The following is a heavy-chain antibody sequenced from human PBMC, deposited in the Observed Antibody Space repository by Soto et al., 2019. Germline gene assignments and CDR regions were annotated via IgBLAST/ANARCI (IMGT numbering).Heavy chain of an antibody. CDR3: AREGASGSHIGY. CDR1: GGTFSSYA. CDR2: IIPIFGTA. J-gene: IGHJ4*02. V-gene: IGHV1-69*01. D-gene: IGHD3-22*01. Sequence: QVQLVQSGAEVKKPGSSVKVSCKASGGTFSSYAISWVRQAPGQGLEWMGGIIPIFGTANYAQKFQGRVTITADESASTAYMALSSLRSEDTAVYYCAREGASGSHIGYWGQGTLVTVSS.